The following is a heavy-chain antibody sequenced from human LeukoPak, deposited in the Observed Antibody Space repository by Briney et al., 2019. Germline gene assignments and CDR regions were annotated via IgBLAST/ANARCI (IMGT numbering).Heavy chain of an antibody. D-gene: IGHD2-2*01. Sequence: ASVKVSCKASGYTFTGYYMHWVRQAPGQGLEWMGRINPNSGGTNYAKKFQGRVTMTRHTSISTAYMELSRLRSDDTAVYYCARDFLVPAAPYNWFDPWGQGTLVTVSS. V-gene: IGHV1-2*06. CDR3: ARDFLVPAAPYNWFDP. J-gene: IGHJ5*02. CDR2: INPNSGGT. CDR1: GYTFTGYY.